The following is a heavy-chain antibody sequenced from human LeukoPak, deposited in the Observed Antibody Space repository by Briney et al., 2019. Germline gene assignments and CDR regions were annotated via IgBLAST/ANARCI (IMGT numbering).Heavy chain of an antibody. CDR2: FDPEDGET. V-gene: IGHV1-24*01. CDR3: ATGCSSTSCYAVRATLSWFDP. D-gene: IGHD2-2*01. J-gene: IGHJ5*02. Sequence: ASVKVSCKVSGYTLTELSMHWVRQAPGKGLEWMGGFDPEDGETIYAQKFQGRVTMTEDTSTYTAYMELSSLRSEDTAVYYCATGCSSTSCYAVRATLSWFDPWGQGTLVTVSS. CDR1: GYTLTELS.